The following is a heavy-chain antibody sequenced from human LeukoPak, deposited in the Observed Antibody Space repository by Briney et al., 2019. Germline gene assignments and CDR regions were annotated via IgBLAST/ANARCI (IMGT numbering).Heavy chain of an antibody. V-gene: IGHV3-73*01. CDR1: GFTFSGSA. Sequence: GGSLRLSCAASGFTFSGSAMHWVRQASGKGLEWVGRIRSKANSYATAYAASVKGGFTISRDDSKNTAYLQMNSLKTEDTAVYYCTRPWSEEGYWGQGTLVTVSS. CDR2: IRSKANSYAT. D-gene: IGHD3-3*01. J-gene: IGHJ4*02. CDR3: TRPWSEEGY.